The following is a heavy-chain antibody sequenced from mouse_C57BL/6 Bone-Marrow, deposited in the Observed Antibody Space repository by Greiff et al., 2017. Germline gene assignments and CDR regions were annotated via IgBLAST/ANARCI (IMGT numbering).Heavy chain of an antibody. V-gene: IGHV1-26*01. CDR2: INPNNGGT. J-gene: IGHJ1*03. CDR1: GYTFTDYY. Sequence: EVQLQQSGPELVKPGASVKISCKASGYTFTDYYMNWVKQSHGKSLEWIGDINPNNGGTSYNQKFKGKATLTVDKSSSTAYMALRSLTSEDSAVYYCARRWLLPWYFDVWGTGTTVTVSS. CDR3: ARRWLLPWYFDV. D-gene: IGHD2-3*01.